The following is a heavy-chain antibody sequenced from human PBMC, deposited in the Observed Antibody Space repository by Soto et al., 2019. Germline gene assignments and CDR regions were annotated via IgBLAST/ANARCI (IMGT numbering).Heavy chain of an antibody. D-gene: IGHD5-12*01. J-gene: IGHJ4*02. CDR1: GFSLSSTRMA. CDR2: IYWDDVN. V-gene: IGHV2-5*02. Sequence: QITVKEYGPTLVKPTQTVTLTCTFTGFSLSSTRMAVGWIRHPPGKALDWLGLIYWDDVNRYSPFLKSRLTITKDTSKHQVVLTMSNMHPVHTARYCCADIVVACLGYYFDYWDPGTLGTVSS. CDR3: ADIVVACLGYYFDY.